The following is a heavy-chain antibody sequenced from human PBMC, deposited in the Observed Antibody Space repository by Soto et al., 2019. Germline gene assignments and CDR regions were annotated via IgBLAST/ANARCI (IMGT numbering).Heavy chain of an antibody. V-gene: IGHV4-34*01. J-gene: IGHJ5*02. CDR2: IYYSGST. Sequence: SETLSLTCAVYGGSFSGYYWSWIRQPPGKGLEWIGSIYYSGSTYYNPSLKSRVTISVDTSKNQFSLKLSSVTAADTAVYYCARLRYCSSTSCYEGGIWFDPWGQGTLVTVSS. CDR3: ARLRYCSSTSCYEGGIWFDP. CDR1: GGSFSGYY. D-gene: IGHD2-2*01.